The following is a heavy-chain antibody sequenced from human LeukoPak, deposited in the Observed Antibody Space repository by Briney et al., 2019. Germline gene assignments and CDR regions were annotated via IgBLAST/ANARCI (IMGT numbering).Heavy chain of an antibody. CDR1: GFAFSSYN. D-gene: IGHD3-22*01. Sequence: GGSLRLSCAASGFAFSSYNMNWVRQAPGKGLEWISYIGSSGSPTHYADSVRGRFTISRDNAKNSLYLQMNSLRDDDTALYYCARRPYSDTSGRLSDVWGQGTTVTVFS. CDR2: IGSSGSPT. CDR3: ARRPYSDTSGRLSDV. J-gene: IGHJ6*02. V-gene: IGHV3-48*02.